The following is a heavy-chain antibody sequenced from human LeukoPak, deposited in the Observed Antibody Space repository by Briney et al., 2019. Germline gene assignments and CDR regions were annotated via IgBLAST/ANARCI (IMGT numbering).Heavy chain of an antibody. Sequence: SVKVSRQVSGGTLSSYAISWVRQAAGQGVEWVGRILSFFGQAITAQIVEGRVTITQDKSTSTAYMELSSLRSENTAVYYCARKASDTAMVRGYYSYGMDVWGQGTTVTVSS. CDR3: ARKASDTAMVRGYYSYGMDV. CDR1: GGTLSSYA. V-gene: IGHV1-69*04. D-gene: IGHD5-18*01. J-gene: IGHJ6*02. CDR2: ILSFFGQA.